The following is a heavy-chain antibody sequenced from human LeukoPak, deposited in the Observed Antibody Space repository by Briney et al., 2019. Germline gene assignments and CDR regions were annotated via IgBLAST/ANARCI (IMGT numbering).Heavy chain of an antibody. CDR3: ARYSYASAFDY. Sequence: GASVKVSCKASGYTFTGYYMHWVRQAPGQGLEWMGRVNPNSGGTNYAQKFQGRVTMTRDTSISTAYMELSRLRSDDTAVYYCARYSYASAFDYWGQGTLVTVSS. D-gene: IGHD5-18*01. CDR2: VNPNSGGT. CDR1: GYTFTGYY. J-gene: IGHJ4*02. V-gene: IGHV1-2*06.